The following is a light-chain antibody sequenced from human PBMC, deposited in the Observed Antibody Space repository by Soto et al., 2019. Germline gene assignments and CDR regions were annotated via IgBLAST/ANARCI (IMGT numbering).Light chain of an antibody. Sequence: EIVLTQSPGTLSLSPGERATLSCRASQSVSGSYLAWYQQKPGQAPRLLIYGASSRANGIPDRFSGSGSGTDHTLTISRLEPEDFAVYYCQQYASSPQTFGQGTKVEIK. CDR3: QQYASSPQT. CDR1: QSVSGSY. V-gene: IGKV3-20*01. CDR2: GAS. J-gene: IGKJ1*01.